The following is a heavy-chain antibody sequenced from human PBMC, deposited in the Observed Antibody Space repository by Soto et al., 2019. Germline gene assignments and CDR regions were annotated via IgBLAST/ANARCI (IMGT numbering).Heavy chain of an antibody. CDR1: GFTFSSYA. V-gene: IGHV3-23*01. CDR2: ISGSGGST. Sequence: PGGSLRLSCAASGFTFSSYAMSWVRQAPGKGLEWVSAISGSGGSTYYADSVKGRFTISRDNSKNTLYLQMNSLRAEDTAVYYCATPYYGSGRLYYYYYMDVWGKGTTVTVSS. J-gene: IGHJ6*03. CDR3: ATPYYGSGRLYYYYYMDV. D-gene: IGHD3-10*01.